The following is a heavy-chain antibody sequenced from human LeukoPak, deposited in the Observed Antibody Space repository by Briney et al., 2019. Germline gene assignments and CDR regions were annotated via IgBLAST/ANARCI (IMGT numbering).Heavy chain of an antibody. CDR2: MNPNSGNT. CDR1: GYTFRTYD. J-gene: IGHJ3*02. V-gene: IGHV1-8*01. D-gene: IGHD4-11*01. Sequence: GASVKVSCKASGYTFRTYDINWVRQAPGQGLEWLGWMNPNSGNTGYAPKSQGRVAMTRVTSINTAYMELFSLRSEDTAVYFCVRGDLPTTVLNDPFNIWSQGTMVTVSS. CDR3: VRGDLPTTVLNDPFNI.